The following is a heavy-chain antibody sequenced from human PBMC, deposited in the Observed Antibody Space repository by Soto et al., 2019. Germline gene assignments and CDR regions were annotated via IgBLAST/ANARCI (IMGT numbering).Heavy chain of an antibody. CDR2: ISGRGGGT. D-gene: IGHD4-17*01. J-gene: IGHJ1*01. V-gene: IGHV3-23*01. Sequence: VQLLASGGGLVQPGGSLRLSCAASGFTFSSYAMNWVRQAPGKGLEWVSTISGRGGGTYYADSVKGRFTISSDQSKNTLYLQMNSLRAEDTAVYYCAKVGWDTMTTVTRGYFQHWGQGTLVTVSS. CDR1: GFTFSSYA. CDR3: AKVGWDTMTTVTRGYFQH.